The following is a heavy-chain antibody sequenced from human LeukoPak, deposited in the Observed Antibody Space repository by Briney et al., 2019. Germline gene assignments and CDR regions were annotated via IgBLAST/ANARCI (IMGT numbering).Heavy chain of an antibody. D-gene: IGHD3-10*01. J-gene: IGHJ5*02. CDR1: GYTFTGYY. V-gene: IGHV1-2*02. CDR2: INPNSGGT. CDR3: ARAVTMVRGVIKVKRFDP. Sequence: GASVKVSCKASGYTFTGYYMHWVRQAPGQGLEWMGWINPNSGGTNYAQKFQGRVTMTRDTSISTAYMELSRLRSDDTAVYYCARAVTMVRGVIKVKRFDPWGREPWSPSPQ.